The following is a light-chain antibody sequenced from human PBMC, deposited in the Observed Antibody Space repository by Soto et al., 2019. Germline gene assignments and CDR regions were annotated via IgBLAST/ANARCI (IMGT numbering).Light chain of an antibody. CDR3: MQAVQTPPT. V-gene: IGKV2-28*01. CDR2: LGS. Sequence: DIVMTQSPLSLSVTPGEPASISCRSSQSLLHSNGYNYLDWYLQKPGQSPLLLIYLGSNRASGDPDRFSASGSGTDFTLKISRVEAEDVGVYYCMQAVQTPPTFGGGTKVDIK. J-gene: IGKJ4*01. CDR1: QSLLHSNGYNY.